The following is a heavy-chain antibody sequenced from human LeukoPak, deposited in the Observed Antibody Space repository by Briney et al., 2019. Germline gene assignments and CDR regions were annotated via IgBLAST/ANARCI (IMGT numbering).Heavy chain of an antibody. V-gene: IGHV1-18*04. J-gene: IGHJ5*02. CDR1: GYTFTSYG. Sequence: ASVKVSCKASGYTFTSYGISWVRQAPGHGLEWMGWISAYNGNTNYAQKLQGRVTMTTDTSTSTAYMELRSLRSDDTAVYYCARDIRRRLLWFGEIPPFDPWGQGTLVTVSS. CDR3: ARDIRRRLLWFGEIPPFDP. CDR2: ISAYNGNT. D-gene: IGHD3-10*01.